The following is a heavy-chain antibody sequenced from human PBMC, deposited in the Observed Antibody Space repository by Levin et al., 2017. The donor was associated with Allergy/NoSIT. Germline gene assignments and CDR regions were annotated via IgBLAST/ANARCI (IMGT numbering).Heavy chain of an antibody. CDR1: GFTFNNYA. CDR3: SKVRGKGDAFDI. J-gene: IGHJ3*02. V-gene: IGHV3-23*01. Sequence: PGESLKISCAASGFTFNNYALSWVRQAPGKGLEWVSVISASGGSTYYADSVKGRFTISRDNRENTVYLQMNSLRAEDTAIYYCSKVRGKGDAFDIWGQGTMVTVSS. CDR2: ISASGGST. D-gene: IGHD3-10*01.